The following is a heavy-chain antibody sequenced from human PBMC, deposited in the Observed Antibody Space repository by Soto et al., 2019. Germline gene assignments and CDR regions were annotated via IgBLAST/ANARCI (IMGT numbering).Heavy chain of an antibody. CDR1: GGSIISSSYY. D-gene: IGHD2-15*01. CDR2: IYYSGST. J-gene: IGHJ5*01. Sequence: SETLSLTCTVSGGSIISSSYYWGWIRQPPGKGLEWIGSIYYSGSTYYNPSLKSRVTISVDTSKNQFSLKLSSVTAADTAIYYCAGLGMVAAHREFDPRGQGTLVTVSS. V-gene: IGHV4-39*07. CDR3: AGLGMVAAHREFDP.